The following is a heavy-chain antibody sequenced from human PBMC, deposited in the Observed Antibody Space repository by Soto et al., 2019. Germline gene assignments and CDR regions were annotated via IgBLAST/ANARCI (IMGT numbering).Heavy chain of an antibody. CDR1: GYTFTSYD. CDR2: MNPNSGNT. D-gene: IGHD2-8*01. Sequence: ASVKVSCKASGYTFTSYDINWVRQATGQGLEWMGWMNPNSGNTGYAQKFQGRVTMTRNTSISTAYMELSSLRSEDTAVYYCATGVYCTTGACYGPANYYYYYGMDVWG. V-gene: IGHV1-8*01. J-gene: IGHJ6*02. CDR3: ATGVYCTTGACYGPANYYYYYGMDV.